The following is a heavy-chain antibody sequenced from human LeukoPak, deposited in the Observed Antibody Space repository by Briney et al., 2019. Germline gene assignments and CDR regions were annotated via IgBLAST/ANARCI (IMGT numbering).Heavy chain of an antibody. J-gene: IGHJ4*02. CDR2: IIPIFGTA. V-gene: IGHV1-69*13. CDR1: GGTFSSYA. D-gene: IGHD6-13*01. CDR3: ARDPHSYSSSWYFDY. Sequence: SVKVSCKASGGTFSSYAIRWVRQAPGQGLEWMGWIIPIFGTANYAQKFQGRVTITADESTSTAYMELSSLRSEDTAMYYCARDPHSYSSSWYFDYWGQGTPVTVSS.